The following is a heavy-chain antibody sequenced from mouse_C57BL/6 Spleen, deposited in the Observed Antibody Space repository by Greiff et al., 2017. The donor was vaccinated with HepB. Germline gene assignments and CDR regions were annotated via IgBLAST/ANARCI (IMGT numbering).Heavy chain of an antibody. CDR3: ARSISYGYDGDAMDY. D-gene: IGHD2-2*01. CDR2: IWGVGST. J-gene: IGHJ4*01. Sequence: VQLVESGPGLVAPSQSLSITCTVSGFSLTSYGVDWVRQSPGKGLEWLGVIWGVGSTNYNSALKSRLSISKDNSKSQVFLKMNSLQTDDTSMYYVARSISYGYDGDAMDYWGQGTSVTVSS. V-gene: IGHV2-6*01. CDR1: GFSLTSYG.